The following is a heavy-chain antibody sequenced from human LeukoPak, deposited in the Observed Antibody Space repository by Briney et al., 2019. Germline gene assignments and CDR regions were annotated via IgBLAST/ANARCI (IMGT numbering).Heavy chain of an antibody. V-gene: IGHV1-18*04. J-gene: IGHJ4*02. CDR3: ARVRLVAAAGGDY. CDR1: GHTFTVYY. CDR2: IHPGTGDT. D-gene: IGHD6-13*01. Sequence: ASVKVSCKASGHTFTVYYIHWVRQAPGQGLEWMGWIHPGTGDTNYAQKLQGRVTMTTDTSTSTAYMELRSLRSDDTAVYYCARVRLVAAAGGDYWGQGTLVTVSS.